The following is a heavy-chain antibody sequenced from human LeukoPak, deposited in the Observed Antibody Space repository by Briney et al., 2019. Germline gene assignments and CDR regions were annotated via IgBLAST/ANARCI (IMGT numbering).Heavy chain of an antibody. D-gene: IGHD6-6*01. CDR3: ARPRTEYSSSSRFDY. J-gene: IGHJ4*02. Sequence: KTGGSLRLSCAASGLTVSSNYMSWIRQPPGKGLEWIGYISYSGSTNYNPSLKSRVTMSVDTSKNQFSPKLSSVTAADTAVYYCARPRTEYSSSSRFDYWGQGTLVTVSS. V-gene: IGHV4-59*08. CDR2: ISYSGST. CDR1: GLTVSSNY.